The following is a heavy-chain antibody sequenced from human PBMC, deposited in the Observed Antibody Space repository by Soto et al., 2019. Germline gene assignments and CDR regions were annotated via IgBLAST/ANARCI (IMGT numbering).Heavy chain of an antibody. D-gene: IGHD4-17*01. V-gene: IGHV1-69*12. Sequence: QVQLVQSGAEVKKPGSSVKVSCKASGGTFSSYAISWVRQAPGQGLEWMGGIIPIFGTANYAQKFQGRVTITADESTSTDYMELSSLRSEDTAVYYCARDADYGGYYAFDIWGQGTMVTVSS. CDR3: ARDADYGGYYAFDI. CDR1: GGTFSSYA. CDR2: IIPIFGTA. J-gene: IGHJ3*02.